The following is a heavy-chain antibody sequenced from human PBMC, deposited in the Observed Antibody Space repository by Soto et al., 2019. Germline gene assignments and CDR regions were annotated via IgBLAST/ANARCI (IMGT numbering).Heavy chain of an antibody. CDR3: ARDLGYYDSSGYFDY. J-gene: IGHJ4*02. V-gene: IGHV4-59*01. CDR1: GGSISSYY. D-gene: IGHD3-22*01. Sequence: SETLSLTCTVSGGSISSYYWSWIRQPPGKGLEWIGYIYYSGSTNYNPSLKSRVTISVDTSKNQFSLKLSSVTAADTAVYYCARDLGYYDSSGYFDYWGQGTLVTVSS. CDR2: IYYSGST.